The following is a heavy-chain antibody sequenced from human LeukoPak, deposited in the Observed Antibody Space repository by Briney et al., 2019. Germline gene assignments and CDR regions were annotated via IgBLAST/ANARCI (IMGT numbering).Heavy chain of an antibody. V-gene: IGHV4-34*01. CDR1: GGSFSGYY. J-gene: IGHJ4*02. D-gene: IGHD6-19*01. CDR2: INHSGST. Sequence: PSETLSLTWAVYGGSFSGYYWSWIRQPPGKGLEWIGEINHSGSTNYNPSLKSRVTISVDTSKNQFSLKLSSVTAADTAVYYCAREIAVAGRGDYWGQGTLVTVSS. CDR3: AREIAVAGRGDY.